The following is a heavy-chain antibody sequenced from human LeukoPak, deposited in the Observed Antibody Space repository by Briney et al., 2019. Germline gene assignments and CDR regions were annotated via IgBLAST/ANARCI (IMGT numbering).Heavy chain of an antibody. J-gene: IGHJ4*02. V-gene: IGHV4-39*07. D-gene: IGHD6-19*01. CDR1: GGSISSSSYY. Sequence: SETLSLTCTVSGGSISSSSYYWGWIRQPPGKGLEWIGSIYYSGSTYYNPSLKSRVTISVDTSKNQFSLKLSSVTAADTAVYYCARTLYPAGLEPSDYWGQGTLVTVSS. CDR3: ARTLYPAGLEPSDY. CDR2: IYYSGST.